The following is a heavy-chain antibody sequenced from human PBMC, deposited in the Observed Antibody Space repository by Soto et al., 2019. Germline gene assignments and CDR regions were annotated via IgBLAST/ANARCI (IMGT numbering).Heavy chain of an antibody. CDR2: LNPGNGNT. V-gene: IGHV1-3*01. J-gene: IGHJ2*01. CDR1: GYTFTNYA. D-gene: IGHD2-21*01. Sequence: QVQLVQSGAEVKEPGASVKVSCRASGYTFTNYAIHWVHQAPGQRLEWMGWLNPGNGNTKYPQKFQGRVTITRDTSASTAYMFLSSLRSEDTAVYYCARDQGIPYCGGDCYSDWYFDLWGRGTLVTVSS. CDR3: ARDQGIPYCGGDCYSDWYFDL.